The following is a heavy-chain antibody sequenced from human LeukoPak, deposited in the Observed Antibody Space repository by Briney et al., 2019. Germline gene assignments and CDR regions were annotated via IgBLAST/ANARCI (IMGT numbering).Heavy chain of an antibody. CDR1: GGSFSGYY. J-gene: IGHJ1*01. V-gene: IGHV4-34*01. CDR3: ARAAGYSSGRQYFQH. Sequence: PSETLSLTCDVYGGSFSGYYWSWIRQPPGKGLEWIGEINHSGSTNYNPSLKSRVTISVDTSKNQFSLKLSSVTAADTAVYYCARAAGYSSGRQYFQHWGQGTLVTVSS. D-gene: IGHD6-19*01. CDR2: INHSGST.